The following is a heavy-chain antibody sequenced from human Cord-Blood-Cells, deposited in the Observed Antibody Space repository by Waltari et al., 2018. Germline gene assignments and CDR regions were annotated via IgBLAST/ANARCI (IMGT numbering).Heavy chain of an antibody. CDR3: ARISTYYDFWSGYSPKYYFDY. Sequence: QFTLKESGPVLVKPTETLTLTCTVSGFSLSNARMGVSWIRQPPGKALEWLAHIFSNDEKSYSTSLKSRLTISKDTSKSQVVLTMTNMDPVDTATYYCARISTYYDFWSGYSPKYYFDYWGQGTLVTVSS. CDR1: GFSLSNARMG. J-gene: IGHJ4*02. CDR2: IFSNDEK. D-gene: IGHD3-3*01. V-gene: IGHV2-26*01.